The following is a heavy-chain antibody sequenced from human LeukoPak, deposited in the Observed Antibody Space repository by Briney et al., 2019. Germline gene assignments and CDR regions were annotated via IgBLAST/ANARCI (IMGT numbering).Heavy chain of an antibody. D-gene: IGHD5-18*01. Sequence: PSETRSLTCAVYGGSFSGYYWSWIRQPPGKGLEWIGEINHSGSTNYNPSLKSRVTISVDTSKNQFSLKLSSVTAADTAVYYCATGYSYIDYWGQGTLVTVSS. J-gene: IGHJ4*02. CDR1: GGSFSGYY. CDR2: INHSGST. CDR3: ATGYSYIDY. V-gene: IGHV4-34*01.